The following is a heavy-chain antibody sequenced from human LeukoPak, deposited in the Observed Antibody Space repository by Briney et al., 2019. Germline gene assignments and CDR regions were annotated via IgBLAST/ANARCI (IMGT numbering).Heavy chain of an antibody. V-gene: IGHV1-2*02. J-gene: IGHJ4*02. CDR2: INPNSGGT. D-gene: IGHD3-10*01. Sequence: ASVKVSCKASGGTFSSYAISWVRQAPGQGLEWMGWINPNSGGTNYAQKFQGRVTMTRDTSISTAYMELSRLRSDDTAVYYCARGTPYGPFGYWGQGTLVTVSS. CDR3: ARGTPYGPFGY. CDR1: GGTFSSYA.